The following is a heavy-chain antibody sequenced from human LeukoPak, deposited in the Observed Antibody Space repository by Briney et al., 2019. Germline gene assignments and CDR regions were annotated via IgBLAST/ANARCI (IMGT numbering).Heavy chain of an antibody. CDR2: ISNRGDYI. Sequence: GGSLRLSCSASGFTFTSYSMNWVRQAPGKGLEWVSSISNRGDYIYYADSVKGRFTISRDNSKNTLYLQMNSLRAEDTAVYYCARVIVVNYFDSWGQGTLVTVSS. V-gene: IGHV3-21*04. D-gene: IGHD2-21*01. J-gene: IGHJ4*02. CDR1: GFTFTSYS. CDR3: ARVIVVNYFDS.